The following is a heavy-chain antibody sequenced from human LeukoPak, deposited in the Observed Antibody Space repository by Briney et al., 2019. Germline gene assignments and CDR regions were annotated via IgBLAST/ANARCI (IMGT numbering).Heavy chain of an antibody. J-gene: IGHJ4*02. D-gene: IGHD5-18*01. CDR1: GGSVSSGSYY. CDR2: IYYSGST. Sequence: SETLSLTCTVSGGSVSSGSYYWSWIRQPPGKGLEWIGYIYYSGSTNYNPSLKSRVTISVDTSKNQFSLKLSSVTAADTAVYYCAKVFHGYSYGHIDYWGQGTLVTVSS. V-gene: IGHV4-61*01. CDR3: AKVFHGYSYGHIDY.